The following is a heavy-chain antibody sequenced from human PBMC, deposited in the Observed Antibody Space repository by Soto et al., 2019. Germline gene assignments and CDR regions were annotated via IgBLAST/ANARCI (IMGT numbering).Heavy chain of an antibody. D-gene: IGHD2-21*02. V-gene: IGHV1-3*01. CDR1: GCALTSYA. Sequence: ASVKATSKASGCALTSYALHWVRQTPGQRLEWMGWINAGNGNTKYSQKFQGRVTITRDTSASTAYMELSSLRSEDTAVYYCAREGEAYCGGDCYPDYWGQGTLVTVSS. CDR3: AREGEAYCGGDCYPDY. CDR2: INAGNGNT. J-gene: IGHJ4*02.